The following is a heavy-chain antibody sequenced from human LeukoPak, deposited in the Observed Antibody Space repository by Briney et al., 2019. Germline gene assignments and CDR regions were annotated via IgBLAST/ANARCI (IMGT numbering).Heavy chain of an antibody. CDR2: INPNSGTT. CDR1: GYTFTSYY. J-gene: IGHJ4*02. V-gene: IGHV1-2*02. D-gene: IGHD3-16*01. CDR3: ARDLMTTPTWDFDY. Sequence: GASVKVSCKASGYTFTSYYMHWVRQAPGQGLEWMGWINPNSGTTNYTQKFQGRVTVTRDTSISTAYMELSRLESDDTAVYYCARDLMTTPTWDFDYWGQGTLVTVAS.